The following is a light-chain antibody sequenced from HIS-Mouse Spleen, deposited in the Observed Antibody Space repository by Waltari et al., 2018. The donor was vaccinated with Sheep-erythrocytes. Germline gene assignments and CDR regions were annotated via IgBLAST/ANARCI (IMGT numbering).Light chain of an antibody. CDR3: QQYDNLFT. Sequence: DIQMTQSPSSLSASVGNRVTITCQASQDISNYLNWYQQKPGKAPKLLIYDASNLETGVPSRFSGSGSETDFTLNISSLQPEDIATYYCQQYDNLFTFGPGTKVDIK. CDR1: QDISNY. CDR2: DAS. J-gene: IGKJ3*01. V-gene: IGKV1-33*01.